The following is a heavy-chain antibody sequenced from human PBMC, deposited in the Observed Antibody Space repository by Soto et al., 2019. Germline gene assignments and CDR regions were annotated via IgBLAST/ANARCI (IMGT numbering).Heavy chain of an antibody. Sequence: ASETLSLTCTVSGGSISSSSYYWGWIRQPPGKVLEWIGSIYYSGSTYYNPSLKSRVTIXVXXSXNXFXLXXXSVTXADTAVYYCASLGDYYYGMDVWGQGTTVTVSS. CDR2: IYYSGST. D-gene: IGHD3-16*01. J-gene: IGHJ6*02. CDR3: ASLGDYYYGMDV. V-gene: IGHV4-39*01. CDR1: GGSISSSSYY.